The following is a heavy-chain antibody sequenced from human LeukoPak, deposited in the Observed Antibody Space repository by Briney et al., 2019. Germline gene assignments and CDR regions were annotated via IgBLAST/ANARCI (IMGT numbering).Heavy chain of an antibody. V-gene: IGHV3-23*01. CDR3: AKDNRNDGFDY. CDR1: GFTFSSYA. Sequence: GGSLRLSCAASGFTFSSYAMSWVRQAPGKGLEWVSAISGGGDGTYYADSVKGRFTISRDSSKNTLYLRMNSLRAEDTALYYCAKDNRNDGFDYWGQRTLVTVSS. CDR2: ISGGGDGT. J-gene: IGHJ4*02. D-gene: IGHD1-20*01.